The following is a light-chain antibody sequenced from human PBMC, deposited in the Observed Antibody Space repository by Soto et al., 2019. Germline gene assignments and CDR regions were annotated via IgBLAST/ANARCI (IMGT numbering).Light chain of an antibody. CDR2: WAS. CDR1: QSVLYNSNNKNY. CDR3: QQYYCPWT. J-gene: IGKJ1*01. Sequence: DIVMTQSPDSLAVSLGERATINCKSSQSVLYNSNNKNYLAWYQQKPGQPPKLLIYWASTRESGVPDRFSGSGSGTDFTVTISSLQAEDVAVYDCQQYYCPWTFGQGTKVEIK. V-gene: IGKV4-1*01.